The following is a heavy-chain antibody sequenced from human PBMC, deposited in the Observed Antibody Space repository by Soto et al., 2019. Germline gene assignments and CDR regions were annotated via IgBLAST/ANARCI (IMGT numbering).Heavy chain of an antibody. V-gene: IGHV1-18*01. CDR1: GYTFTSYG. J-gene: IGHJ6*02. Sequence: ASVTVSCKASGYTFTSYGISWVRQAPGQGLEWMGWISAYNGNTNYAQKLQGRVTMTTDTSTSTAYMELRSLRSDDTAVYYCARRSYYDSSGPYYGMDVWGQGTTVTVS. CDR2: ISAYNGNT. D-gene: IGHD3-22*01. CDR3: ARRSYYDSSGPYYGMDV.